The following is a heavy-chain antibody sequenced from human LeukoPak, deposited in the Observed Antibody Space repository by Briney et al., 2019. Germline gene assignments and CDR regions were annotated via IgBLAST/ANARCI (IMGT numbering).Heavy chain of an antibody. J-gene: IGHJ6*04. CDR2: IIPMFGTV. CDR3: ATTSLAGYCSSTSCPSYYYYYGVDV. Sequence: AASVKVSCKASGGTFSSYAISWVRQAPGQGLEWMGGIIPMFGTVKYAQKFQGRVTITADESTSTAYMELSSLRSEDTAMYYCATTSLAGYCSSTSCPSYYYYYGVDVWGKGTTVTVSS. D-gene: IGHD2-2*01. V-gene: IGHV1-69*01. CDR1: GGTFSSYA.